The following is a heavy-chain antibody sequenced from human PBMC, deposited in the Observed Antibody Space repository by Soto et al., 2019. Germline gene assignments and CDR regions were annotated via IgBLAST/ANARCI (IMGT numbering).Heavy chain of an antibody. V-gene: IGHV3-11*01. CDR2: ISSSGSTI. D-gene: IGHD3-3*01. CDR3: ARDHQTYYDFWSGYNYYYYYGMDV. CDR1: GFTFSDYY. Sequence: GGSLRLSCAASGFTFSDYYMSWIRQAPGKGLEWVSYISSSGSTIYYADSVKGRFTISRDNAKNSLYLQMNSLRAEDTAVYYCARDHQTYYDFWSGYNYYYYYGMDVWGQGTTVTVSS. J-gene: IGHJ6*02.